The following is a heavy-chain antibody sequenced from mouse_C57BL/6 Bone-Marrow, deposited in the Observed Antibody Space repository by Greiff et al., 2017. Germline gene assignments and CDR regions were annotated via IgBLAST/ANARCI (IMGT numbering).Heavy chain of an antibody. CDR1: GFTFTDYY. V-gene: IGHV7-3*01. D-gene: IGHD2-5*01. Sequence: EVQVVESGGGLVQPGGSLSLSCAASGFTFTDYYMSWVRQPPGKALEWLGFIRNKANGYTTEYSASVKGRFTISRDNSQSILYLQMNALRAEDSAPYYCASSYYSNPRWFAYWGQGTLVTVSA. CDR2: IRNKANGYTT. CDR3: ASSYYSNPRWFAY. J-gene: IGHJ3*01.